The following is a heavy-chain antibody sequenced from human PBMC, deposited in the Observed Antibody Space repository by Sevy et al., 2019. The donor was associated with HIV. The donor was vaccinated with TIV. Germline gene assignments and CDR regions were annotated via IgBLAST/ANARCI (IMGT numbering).Heavy chain of an antibody. J-gene: IGHJ3*02. CDR3: ARYEEDTTLVNAFDI. CDR2: ISNTGIYI. V-gene: IGHV3-21*01. D-gene: IGHD5-18*01. Sequence: GESLKISCAASGFTFSSYIINWVRQAPVKGLEWVSSISNTGIYIYYADSVKGRFTISRDNAKNSLYLQMNSLRAEDTAVYYCARYEEDTTLVNAFDIWGQGTMVTVSS. CDR1: GFTFSSYI.